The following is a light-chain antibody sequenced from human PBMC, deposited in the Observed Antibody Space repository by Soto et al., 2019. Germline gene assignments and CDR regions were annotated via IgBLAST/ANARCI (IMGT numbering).Light chain of an antibody. CDR1: SSNIGAGYE. CDR3: QSYDSSLSGYV. Sequence: QSVLTQPPSVSEAPGQRVTISCTGSSSNIGAGYEAHWYQQVPGTAPKHLIYXXXXXXXXXXXXXXXSKSGTSASLAITGXXXEXXXXXXCQSYDSSLSGYVFGTGTKLTVL. CDR2: XXX. V-gene: IGLV1-40*01. J-gene: IGLJ1*01.